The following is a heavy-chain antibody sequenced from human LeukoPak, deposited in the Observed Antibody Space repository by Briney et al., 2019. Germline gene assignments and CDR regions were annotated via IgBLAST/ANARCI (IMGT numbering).Heavy chain of an antibody. Sequence: GRSLRLSCAASGFPFSNYAMSWVRQAPGKGLEWVSATSSIGDSTYYADSVKDRFTISRDNSKNTLYLQMNSLRAEDTAVYYCAKDPNGDYIGTFDIWGXXXMVTVSS. J-gene: IGHJ3*02. CDR2: TSSIGDST. D-gene: IGHD4-17*01. CDR1: GFPFSNYA. V-gene: IGHV3-23*01. CDR3: AKDPNGDYIGTFDI.